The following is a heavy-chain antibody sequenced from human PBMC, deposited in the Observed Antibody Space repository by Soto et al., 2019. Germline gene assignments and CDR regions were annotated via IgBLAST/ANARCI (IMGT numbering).Heavy chain of an antibody. V-gene: IGHV3-33*01. J-gene: IGHJ4*02. CDR1: GFTFSSYG. CDR2: IWCDGSNK. D-gene: IGHD6-19*01. Sequence: GGSLRLSCAASGFTFSSYGMHWVRQAPGKGLEWVSAIWCDGSNKYYADSVKGRFTISRDNSKNTLYLQMNSLRAEDTAVYYCASEQWLASGYWGQGTLVTVSS. CDR3: ASEQWLASGY.